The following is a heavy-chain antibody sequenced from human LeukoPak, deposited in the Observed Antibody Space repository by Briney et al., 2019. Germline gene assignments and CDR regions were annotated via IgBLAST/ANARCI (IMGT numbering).Heavy chain of an antibody. V-gene: IGHV4-30-2*01. CDR3: ARRVFDAFDI. CDR1: GGSISSGGYY. J-gene: IGHJ3*02. CDR2: IYHSGST. Sequence: SQTLSLTCTVSGGSISSGGYYWRWIRQPPGKGLEWIGYIYHSGSTYYNPSLKSRVTISVDRSKNQFSLKLSSVTAADTAVYYCARRVFDAFDIWGQGTMVTVSS. D-gene: IGHD2-8*01.